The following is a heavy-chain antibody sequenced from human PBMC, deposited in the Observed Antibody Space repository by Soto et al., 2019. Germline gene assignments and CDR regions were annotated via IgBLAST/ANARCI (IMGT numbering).Heavy chain of an antibody. J-gene: IGHJ6*03. CDR2: MNPNSGNT. Sequence: QVQLVQSGAEVKKPGASVKVSCKASGYTFTSYDINWVRQATGQGLEWMGWMNPNSGNTGYAQKFQGRVTMTRNTSISTAYMELSSLRSEDTAVYYCAITRRVVLRFLEEDSYYMDVWGKGTTVTVSS. V-gene: IGHV1-8*01. CDR1: GYTFTSYD. CDR3: AITRRVVLRFLEEDSYYMDV. D-gene: IGHD3-3*01.